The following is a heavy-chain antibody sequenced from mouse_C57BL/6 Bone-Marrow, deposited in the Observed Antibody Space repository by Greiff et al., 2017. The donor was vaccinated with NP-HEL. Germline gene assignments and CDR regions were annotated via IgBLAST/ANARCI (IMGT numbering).Heavy chain of an antibody. CDR2: IDPNSGCT. Sequence: QVQLQQPGAELVKPGASVKLSCKASGYTFTSYWMHWVKQRPGRGLEWIGRIDPNSGCTKYNEKFKSKATLTVDKPSSTAYMQLSSLTSEDSAVYYGERGDYYGSSPAWFAYGGQGTLVTVSA. J-gene: IGHJ3*01. D-gene: IGHD1-1*01. CDR3: ERGDYYGSSPAWFAY. CDR1: GYTFTSYW. V-gene: IGHV1-72*01.